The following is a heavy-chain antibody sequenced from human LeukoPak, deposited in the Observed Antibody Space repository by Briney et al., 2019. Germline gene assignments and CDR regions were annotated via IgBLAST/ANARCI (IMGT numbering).Heavy chain of an antibody. V-gene: IGHV3-23*01. CDR2: ISGSGGST. CDR3: AKDRAIFGVVIHMDV. CDR1: GFTFSSYA. Sequence: GGSLRLSCAASGFTFSSYAMSWVRQAPGKGLEWVSAISGSGGSTYYADSVKGRFTISRDNSKSTLYLQMNSLRAEDTAVYYCAKDRAIFGVVIHMDVWGQGTTVTVSS. D-gene: IGHD3-3*01. J-gene: IGHJ6*02.